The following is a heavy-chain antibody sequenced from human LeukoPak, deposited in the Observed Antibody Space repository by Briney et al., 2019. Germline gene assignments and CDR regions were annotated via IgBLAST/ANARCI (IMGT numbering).Heavy chain of an antibody. D-gene: IGHD2-21*02. CDR1: GFNFSGAA. Sequence: GGSLRLSCAVSGFNFSGAAIHWVRQASGKGLDCVGRTRSKANNYSTAYLASVKGRFTISRDDSKNKAFLQMKSLKIDDTAVYYCSRIGPSCGGDCYVDYWGQGNLVSVSS. CDR2: TRSKANNYST. V-gene: IGHV3-73*01. J-gene: IGHJ4*02. CDR3: SRIGPSCGGDCYVDY.